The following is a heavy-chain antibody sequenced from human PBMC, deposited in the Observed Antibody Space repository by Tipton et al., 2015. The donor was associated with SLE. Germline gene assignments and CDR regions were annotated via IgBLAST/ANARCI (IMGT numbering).Heavy chain of an antibody. J-gene: IGHJ2*01. V-gene: IGHV3-33*08. CDR2: IRYDGSNK. CDR1: GFTFSSYG. CDR3: ARDRVVVAAYFDL. Sequence: SLRLSCAASGFTFSSYGMHWVRQAPGKGLEWVAFIRYDGSNKYYADSVKGRFTISRDNAKNSLYLQMNSLRAEDTAAYYCARDRVVVAAYFDLWGRGTLVTVSS. D-gene: IGHD2-15*01.